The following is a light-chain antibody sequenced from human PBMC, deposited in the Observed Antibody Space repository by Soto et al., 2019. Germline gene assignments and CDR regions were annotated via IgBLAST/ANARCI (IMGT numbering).Light chain of an antibody. CDR3: QQVNSYPVT. CDR1: QDIKRC. CDR2: TIS. Sequence: DVQLTQSPSFLAASVGDRLTITCRASQDIKRCLAWYQQKPGKAPKLLIYTISTLQSGVPSRFSGSGSGTEFTLTISSLQPDDFATYFCQQVNSYPVTFGGGTKVEI. J-gene: IGKJ4*01. V-gene: IGKV1-9*01.